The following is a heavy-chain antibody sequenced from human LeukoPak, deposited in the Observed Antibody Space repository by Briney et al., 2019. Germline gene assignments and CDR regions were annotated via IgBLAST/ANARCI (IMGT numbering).Heavy chain of an antibody. V-gene: IGHV3-30-3*01. J-gene: IGHJ5*02. Sequence: GGSLRLSCAASGFTFSSYAMHWVRQAPGKGLEWVAVISYDGSNKYYADSVKGRFTISRDNSKNTLYLQMNSLRAEDTAVYYCASRTTSGPFNWFDPWGQGTLVTVSS. CDR1: GFTFSSYA. CDR3: ASRTTSGPFNWFDP. D-gene: IGHD1-26*01. CDR2: ISYDGSNK.